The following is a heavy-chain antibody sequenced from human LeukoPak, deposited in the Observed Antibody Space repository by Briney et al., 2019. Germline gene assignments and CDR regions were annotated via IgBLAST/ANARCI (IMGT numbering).Heavy chain of an antibody. J-gene: IGHJ4*02. Sequence: SETLSLTCAVYGGSFSGYYWNWIRQPPGKGLEWIGEINHSGSTNYNPSLKSRVTISVDTSKNQFSLKLSSVTAADTAVYYCARTFYYYENTGYRDFLDSWGQGTLVTVSS. V-gene: IGHV4-34*01. CDR1: GGSFSGYY. CDR2: INHSGST. D-gene: IGHD3-22*01. CDR3: ARTFYYYENTGYRDFLDS.